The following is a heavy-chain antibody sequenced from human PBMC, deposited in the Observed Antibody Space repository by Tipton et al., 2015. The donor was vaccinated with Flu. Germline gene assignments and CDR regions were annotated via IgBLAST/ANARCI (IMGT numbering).Heavy chain of an antibody. CDR2: IYHSGTT. J-gene: IGHJ4*02. V-gene: IGHV4-38-2*01. CDR3: ARHTGDSVRGVIDY. Sequence: TLSLTCVVSAYSISSAYYWGWVRQPPGKGLEWIGTIYHSGTTYYTPSLKSRVTISVDTSKNQFSLRLSSVTAADTAVYYCARHTGDSVRGVIDYWGQGTLVTVSS. CDR1: AYSISSAYY. D-gene: IGHD3-10*02.